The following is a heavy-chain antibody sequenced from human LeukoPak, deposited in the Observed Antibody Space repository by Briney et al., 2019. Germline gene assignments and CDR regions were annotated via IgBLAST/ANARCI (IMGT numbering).Heavy chain of an antibody. CDR3: ARDYGNYGEQYFDY. CDR1: GXTFSYYW. CDR2: IKQGGIEK. J-gene: IGHJ4*02. Sequence: GGSLRLSCAASGXTFSYYWMSWVRQAPGKGLEWVANIKQGGIEKHYVDSVKGRFTISRDDTKNSLYLQMDNLRAEDTAVYFCARDYGNYGEQYFDYWGQGTLVTVSS. D-gene: IGHD4-17*01. V-gene: IGHV3-7*05.